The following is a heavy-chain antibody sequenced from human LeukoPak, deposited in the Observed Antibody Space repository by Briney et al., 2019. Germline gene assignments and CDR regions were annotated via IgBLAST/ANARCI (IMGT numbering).Heavy chain of an antibody. CDR3: ARVILGRLGYCSSTSCPNPYGMDV. D-gene: IGHD2-2*01. Sequence: PGGSLRLSCAASGFTFSSYAMSWVRQAPGKGLEWIGEINHSGSTNYNPSLKSRVTISVDTSKNQFSLKLSSVTAADTAVYYCARVILGRLGYCSSTSCPNPYGMDVWGQGTTVTVSS. CDR1: GFTFSSYA. V-gene: IGHV4-34*01. J-gene: IGHJ6*02. CDR2: INHSGST.